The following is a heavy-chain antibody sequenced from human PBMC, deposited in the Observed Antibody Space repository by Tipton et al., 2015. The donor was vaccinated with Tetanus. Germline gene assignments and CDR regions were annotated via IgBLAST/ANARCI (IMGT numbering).Heavy chain of an antibody. CDR1: GFTFSSFA. V-gene: IGHV3-23*04. CDR2: ISDSGGTT. J-gene: IGHJ4*02. D-gene: IGHD6-19*01. CDR3: AKEVDVSSGWRNFDY. Sequence: VQLVQSGGGLVQPGGSLRLSCAASGFTFSSFAMSWVRQAPGKGLEWVSSISDSGGTTYYAGSVKGRFTLSRDNSKYTLFLHMDPLRAEDTAVYYCAKEVDVSSGWRNFDYWGQGTLVTVSS.